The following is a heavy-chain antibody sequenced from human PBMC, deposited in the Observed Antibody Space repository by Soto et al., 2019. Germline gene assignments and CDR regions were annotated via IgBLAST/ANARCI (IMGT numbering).Heavy chain of an antibody. V-gene: IGHV3-30*04. CDR1: GFTFSNYA. CDR2: ISSDGSKK. D-gene: IGHD1-1*01. Sequence: PGGSLRLSCVASGFTFSNYAMSWVRQTPGKGLEWVAVISSDGSKKYYRDSVKGRFTISRDNSKNTLYVQMNSLRGEDTAVYHCAGTASNSNSHYYALDVWGQGTTVTVSS. CDR3: AGTASNSNSHYYALDV. J-gene: IGHJ6*02.